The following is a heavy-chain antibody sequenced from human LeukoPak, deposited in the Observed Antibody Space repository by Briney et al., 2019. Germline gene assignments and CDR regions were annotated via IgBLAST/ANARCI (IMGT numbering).Heavy chain of an antibody. CDR1: GGSFSGYY. D-gene: IGHD3-22*01. V-gene: IGHV4-34*01. CDR2: INHSGST. CDR3: ARGPPTDYYDSSGFYYVFDY. Sequence: PSETLSLTCAVYGGSFSGYYWSWIRQPPGKELEWIGEINHSGSTNYNPSLKSRVTISVDTSKNQFSLKLSSVTAADTAVYFCARGPPTDYYDSSGFYYVFDYWGQGTLVTVSS. J-gene: IGHJ4*02.